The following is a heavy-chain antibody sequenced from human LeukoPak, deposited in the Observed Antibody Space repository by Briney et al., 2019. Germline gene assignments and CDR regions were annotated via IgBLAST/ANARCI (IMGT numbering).Heavy chain of an antibody. Sequence: PSGGSLRLSCAASGFTFNTYAMNWVRQAPGKGLEWVSSISDSGGSTNYADSVKGRFTISRDNSKNTLYLQMNSLRAEDTAVYYCAKMEGSYGDYNYFDYWGQGTLVTVSS. D-gene: IGHD4-17*01. CDR2: ISDSGGST. J-gene: IGHJ4*02. V-gene: IGHV3-23*01. CDR1: GFTFNTYA. CDR3: AKMEGSYGDYNYFDY.